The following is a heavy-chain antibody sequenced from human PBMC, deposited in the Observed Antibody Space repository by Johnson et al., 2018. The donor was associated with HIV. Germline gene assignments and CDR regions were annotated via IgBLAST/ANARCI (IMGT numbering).Heavy chain of an antibody. V-gene: IGHV3-74*01. CDR2: INSDGSSS. D-gene: IGHD3-16*01. J-gene: IGHJ3*02. CDR3: ARGGRAKDAFDI. Sequence: VQLVESGGGLVQPGGSLRLSCAASGFTLSSYWMHWVRQVPGKGPVWVSRINSDGSSSAYADSVKGRFTISRDNSKNTLHLQMNSLRAEDTALYYCARGGRAKDAFDIWGQGTMVTVSS. CDR1: GFTLSSYW.